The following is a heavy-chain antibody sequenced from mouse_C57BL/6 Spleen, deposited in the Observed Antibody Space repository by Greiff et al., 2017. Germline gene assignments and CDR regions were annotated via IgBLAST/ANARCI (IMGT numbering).Heavy chain of an antibody. CDR3: ARRGYYGSTLYFDY. J-gene: IGHJ2*01. CDR2: IYPGDGDT. V-gene: IGHV1-80*01. Sequence: QVQLQQSGAELVKPGASVKISCKASGYAFSSYWMNWVKQRPGKGLEGIGQIYPGDGDTNYNGKFKGKATLTADKSSSTAYMQLSSLTSEDSAVYFCARRGYYGSTLYFDYWGQGTTLTVSS. CDR1: GYAFSSYW. D-gene: IGHD1-1*01.